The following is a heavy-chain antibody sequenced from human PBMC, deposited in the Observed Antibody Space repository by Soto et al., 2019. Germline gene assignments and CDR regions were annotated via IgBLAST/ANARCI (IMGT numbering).Heavy chain of an antibody. V-gene: IGHV3-30-3*01. D-gene: IGHD2-21*02. Sequence: RRLSCAASGFTFSSYAMHWVRQAPGKGLEWVAVISYDGSNKYYADSVKGRFTISRDNSKNTLYLQMNSLRAEDTAVYYCARVSFPVTEYYFDYWGQGTMVTVSS. CDR1: GFTFSSYA. J-gene: IGHJ4*02. CDR2: ISYDGSNK. CDR3: ARVSFPVTEYYFDY.